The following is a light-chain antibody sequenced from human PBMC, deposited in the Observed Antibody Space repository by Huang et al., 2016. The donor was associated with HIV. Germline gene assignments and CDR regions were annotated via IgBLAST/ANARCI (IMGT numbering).Light chain of an antibody. Sequence: IQLTQSPTSLSASVCDRVTIACRASQAIGTYLIWFQQKPGRAPKLLISDVSSLHAGIPSRFIGSGSGTEFTLTIRGLQFDDFATYFCQQSYSALITFGQGTRLEMK. CDR2: DVS. J-gene: IGKJ5*01. CDR1: QAIGTY. V-gene: IGKV1-39*01. CDR3: QQSYSALIT.